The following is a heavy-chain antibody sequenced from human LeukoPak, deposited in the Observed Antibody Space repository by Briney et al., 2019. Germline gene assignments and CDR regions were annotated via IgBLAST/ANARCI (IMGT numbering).Heavy chain of an antibody. V-gene: IGHV3-30*03. CDR2: ISYDGSNK. J-gene: IGHJ4*02. CDR1: GFTFSNAC. D-gene: IGHD3-10*01. CDR3: GRGSVGFGELNY. Sequence: GGSLRLSCAASGFTFSNACMSWVRQAPGKGLEWVAVISYDGSNKFYADSVKGRFTLSRDNSKNTLYLQMNSLRIEDTAVYYCGRGSVGFGELNYWGQGTLVTVSS.